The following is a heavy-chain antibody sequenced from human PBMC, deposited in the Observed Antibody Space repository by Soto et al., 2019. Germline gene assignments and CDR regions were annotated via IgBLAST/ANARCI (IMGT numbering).Heavy chain of an antibody. CDR2: INPNSGNT. Sequence: QVLLVQSGAEVKKPGASVKVSCKASGNTLTNYDINWVRQATGQGLEWMGWINPNSGNTGYAQKFQGRLTMTRDTSKSTAYMELSSLRSEDTAIYYCSRVYAMDVWGQGTTVTVSS. V-gene: IGHV1-8*01. J-gene: IGHJ6*02. CDR3: SRVYAMDV. CDR1: GNTLTNYD.